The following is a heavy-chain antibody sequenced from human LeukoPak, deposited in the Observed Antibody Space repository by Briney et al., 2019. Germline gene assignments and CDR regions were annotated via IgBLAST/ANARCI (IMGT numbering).Heavy chain of an antibody. J-gene: IGHJ4*02. V-gene: IGHV3-53*01. CDR1: GFTVSSNS. D-gene: IGHD1-1*01. Sequence: GGSLRLSCTVSGFTVSSNSMSWVRQAPGKGLEWVSFIYSGSTHYSDSVKGRFTISRDNSKNTLYLQMNSLRAEDTAVYYCARGTSDARYYFDYWGQGILVTVSS. CDR3: ARGTSDARYYFDY. CDR2: IYSGST.